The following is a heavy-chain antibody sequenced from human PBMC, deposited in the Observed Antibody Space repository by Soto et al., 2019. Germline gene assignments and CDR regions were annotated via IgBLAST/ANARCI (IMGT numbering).Heavy chain of an antibody. D-gene: IGHD6-13*01. V-gene: IGHV5-10-1*01. CDR2: IDPSDSYT. CDR3: ANGYSSSYASDY. Sequence: PGESLKISCKGSGYSFTSYWISWVRQMPGKGLEWMGRIDPSDSYTNYSPSFQGHVTISADKSISTAYLQWSSLKASDTAMYYCANGYSSSYASDYWGQGTMVTV. J-gene: IGHJ4*02. CDR1: GYSFTSYW.